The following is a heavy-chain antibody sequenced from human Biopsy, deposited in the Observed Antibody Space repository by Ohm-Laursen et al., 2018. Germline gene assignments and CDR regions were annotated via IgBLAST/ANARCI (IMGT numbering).Heavy chain of an antibody. CDR3: ARSRGSSGIATIYYYGMDV. CDR1: GFTLSSYS. V-gene: IGHV3-21*01. Sequence: GSQRLSCTASGFTLSSYSMNWVRQTPGKGLEWVSTISSSSDNIYYVDSVKGRFTISRDNAKNSLYLQMNSLRAEDTAVYYCARSRGSSGIATIYYYGMDVWGQGTTVTVSS. CDR2: ISSSSDNI. J-gene: IGHJ6*02. D-gene: IGHD3-10*01.